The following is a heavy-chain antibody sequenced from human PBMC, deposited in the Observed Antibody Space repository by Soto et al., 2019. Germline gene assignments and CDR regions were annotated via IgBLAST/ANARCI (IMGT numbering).Heavy chain of an antibody. CDR1: GYTFTGYY. Sequence: ASVKVSCKASGYTFTGYYMHWVRQAPGQGLEWMGWINPNSGGTNYAQKFQGWVTMTRDTSISTAYMELSRLRSDDTAVYYCATAWGTRGGDAFDIWGQGTMVTVSS. D-gene: IGHD3-16*01. V-gene: IGHV1-2*04. J-gene: IGHJ3*02. CDR3: ATAWGTRGGDAFDI. CDR2: INPNSGGT.